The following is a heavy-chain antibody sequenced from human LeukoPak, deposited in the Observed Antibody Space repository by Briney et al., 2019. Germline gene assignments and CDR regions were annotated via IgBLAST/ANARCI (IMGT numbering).Heavy chain of an antibody. CDR3: ARDYGSGSGNWFDA. Sequence: GESLKISCQGSGYRFSSYWIGWVRQMPGKGREWMGTMYPGDSDTRYSPSFQGQVTMSVDKSITTAYLEWSGLKASDTAIYYCARDYGSGSGNWFDAWGPGTLVTVSS. J-gene: IGHJ5*02. V-gene: IGHV5-51*01. D-gene: IGHD3-10*01. CDR1: GYRFSSYW. CDR2: MYPGDSDT.